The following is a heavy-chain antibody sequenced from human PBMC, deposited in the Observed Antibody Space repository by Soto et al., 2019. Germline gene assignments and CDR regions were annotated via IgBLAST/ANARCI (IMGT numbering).Heavy chain of an antibody. CDR2: TYYRSKWYN. J-gene: IGHJ4*02. D-gene: IGHD3-22*01. V-gene: IGHV6-1*01. CDR1: GDSVSSNSAA. Sequence: SQTLSLTCAISGDSVSSNSAAWNWIRQSPSRGLEWLGRTYYRSKWYNDYAVSVKSRITINPDTSKNQFSLQLNSVTPEDTAVYYCARDRFLYYYDSSGYPYYSDYWGQGTLVTVSS. CDR3: ARDRFLYYYDSSGYPYYSDY.